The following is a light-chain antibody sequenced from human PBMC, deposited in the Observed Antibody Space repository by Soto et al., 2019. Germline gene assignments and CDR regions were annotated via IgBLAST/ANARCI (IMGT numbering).Light chain of an antibody. Sequence: QSALTQPPSVSWAPGQRVTISCTGSSSNIGVVYDVYWYQKLPGTAPKLLIYGNNNRPPMVPDRFSGSGSGPTASLDFTGVQAGDEADYYCQSYDLCLGGLRVFGPGTELTVL. J-gene: IGLJ1*01. CDR3: QSYDLCLGGLRV. CDR1: SSNIGVVYD. V-gene: IGLV1-40*01. CDR2: GNN.